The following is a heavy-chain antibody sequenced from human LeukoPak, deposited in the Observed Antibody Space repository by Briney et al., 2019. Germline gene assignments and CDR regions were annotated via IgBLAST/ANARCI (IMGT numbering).Heavy chain of an antibody. V-gene: IGHV1-2*02. CDR2: INPNSGGT. Sequence: ASVKVSCKAPGYTFTGYYMHWVRQAPGQGLEWMGWINPNSGGTNYAQKFQGRVTMTRDTSISTAYMELSRLRSDDTAVYYCARGYGSGRGDWFDPWGQGTLVTVSS. D-gene: IGHD3-10*01. CDR1: GYTFTGYY. CDR3: ARGYGSGRGDWFDP. J-gene: IGHJ5*02.